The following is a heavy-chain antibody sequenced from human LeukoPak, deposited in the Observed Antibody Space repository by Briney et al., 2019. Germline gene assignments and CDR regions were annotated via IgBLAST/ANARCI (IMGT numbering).Heavy chain of an antibody. J-gene: IGHJ4*02. CDR3: AKEDLRDYDFWSGYTKHYFDY. CDR1: GFTFSSYA. V-gene: IGHV3-23*01. D-gene: IGHD3-3*01. Sequence: PGGSLRLSCAASGFTFSSYAMSWVRQAPGKGLEWVSGISGSGGSTYYADSVKGRFAISRDNSKNTPYLQMNSLRAEDTAVYYCAKEDLRDYDFWSGYTKHYFDYWGQGTLVAVSS. CDR2: ISGSGGST.